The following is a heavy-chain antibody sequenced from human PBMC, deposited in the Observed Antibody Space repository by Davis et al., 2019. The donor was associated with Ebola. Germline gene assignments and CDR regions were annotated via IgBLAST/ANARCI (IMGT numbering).Heavy chain of an antibody. J-gene: IGHJ4*02. D-gene: IGHD7-27*01. CDR2: VSYDGRHK. Sequence: GGSLRLSCAASAFTFSLFAMHWVRQAPGKGLQWVAVVSYDGRHKYYADSVKGRFTISRNNAKNSLYRQMNSLRDEDTAVYYCATDRNWDFDYWGQGTLVTVSS. V-gene: IGHV3-30*04. CDR1: AFTFSLFA. CDR3: ATDRNWDFDY.